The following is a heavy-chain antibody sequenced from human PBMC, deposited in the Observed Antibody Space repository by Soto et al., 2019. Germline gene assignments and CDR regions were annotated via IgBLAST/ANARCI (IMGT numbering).Heavy chain of an antibody. J-gene: IGHJ4*02. CDR3: ARGLGYSYGYFAY. CDR2: IYYSGST. D-gene: IGHD5-18*01. Sequence: NPSETLSLTCTVSGGSISNYYWSWIRQPPGKGLEWIGHIYYSGSTKYNSSLKSRVTVSIDTSKNQFSLRLTSVTAADTAVYYCARGLGYSYGYFAYWGQGTLVTVSS. CDR1: GGSISNYY. V-gene: IGHV4-59*01.